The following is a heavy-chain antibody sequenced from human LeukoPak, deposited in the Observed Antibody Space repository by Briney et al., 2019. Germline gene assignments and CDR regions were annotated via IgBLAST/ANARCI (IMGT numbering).Heavy chain of an antibody. Sequence: ASVKVSCKASGGTFSSYAISWVRQAPGQGLEWMGGIIPIFGTANYAQKFQGRVTITTDESTSTAYMELSSLRSEDTAVYYCARGRCSSTSCYGRDWFDPWGQGTLVTVSS. CDR1: GGTFSSYA. D-gene: IGHD2-2*01. J-gene: IGHJ5*02. CDR3: ARGRCSSTSCYGRDWFDP. CDR2: IIPIFGTA. V-gene: IGHV1-69*05.